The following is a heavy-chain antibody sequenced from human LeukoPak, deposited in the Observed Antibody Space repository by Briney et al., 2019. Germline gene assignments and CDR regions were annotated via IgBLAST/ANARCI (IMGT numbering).Heavy chain of an antibody. V-gene: IGHV3-23*01. CDR2: ISGSGSDT. CDR3: AKCSATCYANAFDI. CDR1: GFTFSSYA. J-gene: IGHJ3*02. D-gene: IGHD2-2*01. Sequence: GGSLTLSCAASGFTFSSYAMSWVRQAPGKGLEWVSAISGSGSDTEYADSVKGRFTISRDNSKTTLYLQMSSLRVEDTAVYYCAKCSATCYANAFDIWGQGTMVTVSS.